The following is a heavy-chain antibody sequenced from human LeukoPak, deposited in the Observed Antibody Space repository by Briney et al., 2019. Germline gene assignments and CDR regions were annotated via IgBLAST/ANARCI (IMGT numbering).Heavy chain of an antibody. CDR3: ARDSGYGAGYGMDV. J-gene: IGHJ6*02. CDR1: GFTVSSNY. CDR2: IFSGGST. Sequence: RGSLRLSCAASGFTVSSNYMSWVRQAPGKGLEWVSVIFSGGSTYYADSVKGRFTISRHNSKNTLYLQMNSLRPEDTAVYYCARDSGYGAGYGMDVWGQGTTVTVSS. D-gene: IGHD3-10*01. V-gene: IGHV3-53*04.